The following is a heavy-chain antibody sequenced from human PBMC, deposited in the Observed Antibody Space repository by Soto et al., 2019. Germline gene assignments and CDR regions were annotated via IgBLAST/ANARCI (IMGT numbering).Heavy chain of an antibody. D-gene: IGHD1-20*01. Sequence: ASVKVSCKASGYTFTSYAMHWVRQAPGQRLEWMGWINAGNGNTKYSQKFQGRVTITRDTSASTAYMELSSLRSEDTAVYYCARDDSRVWEDNWNPFGYWGQGTLVTVSS. CDR1: GYTFTSYA. CDR3: ARDDSRVWEDNWNPFGY. CDR2: INAGNGNT. V-gene: IGHV1-3*01. J-gene: IGHJ4*02.